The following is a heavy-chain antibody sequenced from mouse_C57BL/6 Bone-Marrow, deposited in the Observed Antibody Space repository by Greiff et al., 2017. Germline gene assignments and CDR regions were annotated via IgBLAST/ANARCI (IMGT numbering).Heavy chain of an antibody. CDR1: GFNIKDDY. V-gene: IGHV14-4*01. CDR2: IDPENGDT. J-gene: IGHJ2*01. D-gene: IGHD4-1*01. Sequence: EVQGVESGAELVRPGASVKLSCTASGFNIKDDYMHWVKQRPGHGLEWIGWIDPENGDTEYASKFQGKATITADTSSNTAYLQLSSLTSEDTAVYYCTTLTKNYWGQGTTLTVSS. CDR3: TTLTKNY.